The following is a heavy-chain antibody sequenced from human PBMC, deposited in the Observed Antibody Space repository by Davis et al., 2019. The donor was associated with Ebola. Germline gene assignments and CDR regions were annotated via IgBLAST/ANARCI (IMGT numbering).Heavy chain of an antibody. D-gene: IGHD6-13*01. CDR1: GYTFNIYY. V-gene: IGHV1-46*02. CDR3: ASPGIAAGAPRY. Sequence: AASVKVSCKASGYTFNIYYMYWVRQAPGQGLEWMGIINPSGSTTSYAQKFQGRVTMTRDTSASTVYMELISLRSEDTAVYYCASPGIAAGAPRYWGQGTLVTVSS. J-gene: IGHJ4*02. CDR2: INPSGSTT.